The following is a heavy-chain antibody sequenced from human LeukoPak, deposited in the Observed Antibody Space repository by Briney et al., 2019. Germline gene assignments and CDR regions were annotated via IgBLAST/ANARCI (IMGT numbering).Heavy chain of an antibody. J-gene: IGHJ5*02. V-gene: IGHV1-18*01. Sequence: ASVTVSCPASGYTFTSYGISWVRQAPGQGLEWMGWIRAYNGNTNYAQKLQGRVTMTTDTSTSTAHMELRSLRSDDTAVYYCARRCSSTSCYLGFDPWGQGTLVTVSS. CDR3: ARRCSSTSCYLGFDP. D-gene: IGHD2-2*01. CDR1: GYTFTSYG. CDR2: IRAYNGNT.